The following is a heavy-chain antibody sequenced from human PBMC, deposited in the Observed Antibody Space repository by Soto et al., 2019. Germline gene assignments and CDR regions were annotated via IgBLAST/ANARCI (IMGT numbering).Heavy chain of an antibody. CDR3: VVAAQPYYFDY. D-gene: IGHD2-15*01. CDR2: ISAYNGNT. J-gene: IGHJ4*02. CDR1: GYTFTSYV. V-gene: IGHV1-18*01. Sequence: ASVKVSCKASGYTFTSYVISWVRQAPGQGLEWMGGISAYNGNTNYAQKLQGRVTMTTDTSTSTAYMELRSLRSDDTAVYYCVVAAQPYYFDYWGQGTLVTVPS.